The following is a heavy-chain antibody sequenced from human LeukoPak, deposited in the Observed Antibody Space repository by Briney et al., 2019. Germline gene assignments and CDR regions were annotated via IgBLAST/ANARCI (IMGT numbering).Heavy chain of an antibody. CDR1: GFTFGDYA. V-gene: IGHV3-49*04. Sequence: GGSLRLSCTTSGFTFGDYAMTWVRQAPGKGLEWVGFIRSKAYGGTTEYAASVKGRFTISRGDSKSIAYLQMNSLKTEDTAMYYCTRPARISMIVGDLGYFHYWGQGTLVTVSS. J-gene: IGHJ4*02. CDR2: IRSKAYGGTT. D-gene: IGHD3-22*01. CDR3: TRPARISMIVGDLGYFHY.